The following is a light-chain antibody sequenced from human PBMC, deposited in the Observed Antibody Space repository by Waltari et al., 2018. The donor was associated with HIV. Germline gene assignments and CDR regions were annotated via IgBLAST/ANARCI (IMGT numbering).Light chain of an antibody. CDR1: HTVPRNF. J-gene: IGKJ4*01. CDR2: GAS. Sequence: VLTQSPGTLSLSPGDEASLSCRASHTVPRNFLAWYQQRPGQTPRLLIYGASTRAADIPGRFRGSGSATDFTLTITRLEPEDFAVYYCQQYSNSFPLTFGGGTNVEI. V-gene: IGKV3-20*01. CDR3: QQYSNSFPLT.